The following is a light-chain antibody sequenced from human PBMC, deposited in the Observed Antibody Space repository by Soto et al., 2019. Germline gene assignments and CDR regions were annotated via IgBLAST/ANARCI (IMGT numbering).Light chain of an antibody. CDR3: QQLNSYPWT. Sequence: DIQLTQSPSFLPASVGDRVTITCRASQGISSYLAWYQQKPGKAPKLLIYAASTLQSGVPSRFSGSGSGTEFTLTISSLQPEDFATYYCQQLNSYPWTFGQGTKV. CDR2: AAS. J-gene: IGKJ1*01. V-gene: IGKV1-9*01. CDR1: QGISSY.